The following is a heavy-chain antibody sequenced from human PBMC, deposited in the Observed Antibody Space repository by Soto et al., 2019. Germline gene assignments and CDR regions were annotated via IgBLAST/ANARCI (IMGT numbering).Heavy chain of an antibody. CDR1: GYTLSSYG. J-gene: IGHJ4*02. V-gene: IGHV1-3*01. Sequence: VQLVQSEAEVKKPGASVKVSCKASGYTLSSYGIHWVRQAPGQRLERMVWINGGNGDTMYAQKFQDRVTMTRGTSATTAYMEVRIWASKNSVVYYCARGSSLFRAVDTCVNFFYYWGPGTLVTVSS. D-gene: IGHD2-15*01. CDR2: INGGNGDT. CDR3: ARGSSLFRAVDTCVNFFYY.